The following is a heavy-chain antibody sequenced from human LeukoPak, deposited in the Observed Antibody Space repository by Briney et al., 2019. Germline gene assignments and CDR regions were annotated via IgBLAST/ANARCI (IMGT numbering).Heavy chain of an antibody. Sequence: GGSLRLSCAASGFTFSSYAMHWVRQAPGKGLEGVAVISYDGSNKYYADSVKGRFTISRDNSKNTLYLQMNSLRAEDTAVYYCARDLGTTEGNWFDPWGQGTLVTVSS. J-gene: IGHJ5*02. CDR1: GFTFSSYA. CDR3: ARDLGTTEGNWFDP. V-gene: IGHV3-30*04. CDR2: ISYDGSNK. D-gene: IGHD1-1*01.